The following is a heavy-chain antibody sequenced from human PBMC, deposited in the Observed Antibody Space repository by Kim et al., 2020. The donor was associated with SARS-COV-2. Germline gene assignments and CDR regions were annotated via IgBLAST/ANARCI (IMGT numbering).Heavy chain of an antibody. CDR3: ARDLLVGATSYGMDV. CDR2: IWYDGSNK. V-gene: IGHV3-33*01. Sequence: GGSLRLSCAASGFTFSSYGMHWVRQAPGKGLEWVAVIWYDGSNKYYVDSVKGRFTISRDNSKNTLYLQMNSLRADDTAVYYCARDLLVGATSYGMDVWGQGTTVTVSS. J-gene: IGHJ6*02. D-gene: IGHD1-26*01. CDR1: GFTFSSYG.